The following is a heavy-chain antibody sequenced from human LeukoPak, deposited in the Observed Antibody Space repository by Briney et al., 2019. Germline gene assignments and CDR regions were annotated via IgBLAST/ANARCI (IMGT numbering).Heavy chain of an antibody. CDR2: ISNNGGYT. J-gene: IGHJ4*02. V-gene: IGHV3-23*01. CDR3: AKQLGYCSDGICYFPY. D-gene: IGHD2-15*01. CDR1: GFTFSSSA. Sequence: GGSLRLSCAASGFTFSSSAMNWVRQAPGKGLEWVSAISNNGGYTYYADSVQGRFTISRDNSKSTLCLQMNSLRAEDMAVYYCAKQLGYCSDGICYFPYWGQGTLVTVSS.